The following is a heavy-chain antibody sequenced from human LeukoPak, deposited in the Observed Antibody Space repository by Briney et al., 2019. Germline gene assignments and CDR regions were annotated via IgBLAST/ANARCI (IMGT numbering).Heavy chain of an antibody. CDR3: ARDLSYDSSGPQRALYGMVV. CDR2: ISSSCSTI. CDR1: GFTFSDYY. V-gene: IGHV3-11*01. J-gene: IGHJ6*02. D-gene: IGHD3-22*01. Sequence: PGGSLRLSCAASGFTFSDYYMSWMRQAPGKGLEGVSYISSSCSTIYYADSVKGRFTIPRDNAKNSLDLQMNSLRAEDTAVYYCARDLSYDSSGPQRALYGMVVWGQRTTGTVSS.